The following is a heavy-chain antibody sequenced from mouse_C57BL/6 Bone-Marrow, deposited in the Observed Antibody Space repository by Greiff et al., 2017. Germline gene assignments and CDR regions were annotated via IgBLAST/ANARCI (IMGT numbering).Heavy chain of an antibody. D-gene: IGHD1-1*01. CDR3: AREHYGSSTDV. Sequence: DVHLVESGGGLVKPGGSLKLSCAASGFTFSSYAMSWVRQTPEKRLEWVATISDGGSYTYYPDNVKGRFTISRDNAKNHLYLQMSHLKSEDTAMYYCAREHYGSSTDVWGTGTTVTVSS. CDR2: ISDGGSYT. J-gene: IGHJ1*03. V-gene: IGHV5-4*01. CDR1: GFTFSSYA.